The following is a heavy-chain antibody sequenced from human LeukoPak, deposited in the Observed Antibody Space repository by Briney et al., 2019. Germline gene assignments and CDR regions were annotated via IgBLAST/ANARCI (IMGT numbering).Heavy chain of an antibody. CDR2: IKGDGSST. V-gene: IGHV3-74*01. Sequence: GGSLRLSCAASGFTFSNYWMHWVRQVPGKGLVWVSRIKGDGSSTSYADSVKGRFTISRDNAKNTLYLQMNSLRVEDTAVYYCAKDTDYGDHTVDSWGQGTLVTVSS. J-gene: IGHJ4*02. CDR1: GFTFSNYW. D-gene: IGHD4-17*01. CDR3: AKDTDYGDHTVDS.